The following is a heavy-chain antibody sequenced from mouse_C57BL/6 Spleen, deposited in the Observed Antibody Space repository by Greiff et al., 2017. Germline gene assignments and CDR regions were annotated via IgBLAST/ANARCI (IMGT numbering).Heavy chain of an antibody. CDR2: IYPRSGNT. V-gene: IGHV1-81*01. CDR3: ARAGGNFYYAMDY. D-gene: IGHD2-1*01. J-gene: IGHJ4*01. Sequence: VKVVESGAELARPGASVKLSCKASGYTFTSYGISWVKQRTGQGLEWIGEIYPRSGNTYYNEKFKGKATLTADKSSSTAYMELRSLTSEDSAVYFCARAGGNFYYAMDYWGQGTSVTVSS. CDR1: GYTFTSYG.